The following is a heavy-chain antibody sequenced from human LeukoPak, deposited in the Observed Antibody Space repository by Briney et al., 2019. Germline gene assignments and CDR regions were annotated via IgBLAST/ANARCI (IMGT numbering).Heavy chain of an antibody. CDR2: IYYSGST. CDR1: GGSISSYY. CDR3: ARDREYSSGWYRDYYYYMDV. J-gene: IGHJ6*03. D-gene: IGHD6-19*01. V-gene: IGHV4-59*12. Sequence: PSETLSLTCTVSGGSISSYYWSWIRQPPGKGLEWIGYIYYSGSTNYNPSLKSRVTISVDTSKNQFSLKLSSVTAADTAVYYCARDREYSSGWYRDYYYYMDVWGKGTTVTISS.